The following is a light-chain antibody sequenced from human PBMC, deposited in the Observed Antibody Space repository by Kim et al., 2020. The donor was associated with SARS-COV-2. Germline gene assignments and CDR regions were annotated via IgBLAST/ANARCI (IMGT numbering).Light chain of an antibody. J-gene: IGLJ3*02. CDR1: KLGDKY. CDR2: QDN. V-gene: IGLV3-1*01. CDR3: QAWDSSTEV. Sequence: VSPGQTASITCSGDKLGDKYACWYQQKPGQSPVLVIYQDNKRPSGIPERFSGSNSGNTATLAISGTQAMDEADYYCQAWDSSTEVFGGGTQLTVL.